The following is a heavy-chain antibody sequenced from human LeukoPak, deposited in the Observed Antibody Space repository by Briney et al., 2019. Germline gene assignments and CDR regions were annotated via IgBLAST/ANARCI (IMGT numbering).Heavy chain of an antibody. J-gene: IGHJ4*02. D-gene: IGHD3-22*01. CDR1: GYTFTGHY. CDR2: INPKSGGT. V-gene: IGHV1-2*02. Sequence: ASVKDSCKASGYTFTGHYMHWVRQAPGQGLEWMGWINPKSGGTNYAQKFQGRVTITKDTSITTAYMELSRLRSDDTAVYYCASLNLPDSSGYYDDWGQGTLVTVSS. CDR3: ASLNLPDSSGYYDD.